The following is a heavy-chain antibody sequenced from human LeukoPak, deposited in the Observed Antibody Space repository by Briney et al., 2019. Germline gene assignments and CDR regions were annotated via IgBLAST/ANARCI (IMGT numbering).Heavy chain of an antibody. D-gene: IGHD1-26*01. CDR3: ARGDAIVGAQDDAFDI. Sequence: SVKVSCKASGGTFSSYAISWVRQAPGQGLEWMGRIIPILGIANYAQKFQGRVTITADKSTSTACMEPSSLRSEDTAVYYCARGDAIVGAQDDAFDIWGQGTMVTVSS. CDR1: GGTFSSYA. V-gene: IGHV1-69*04. J-gene: IGHJ3*02. CDR2: IIPILGIA.